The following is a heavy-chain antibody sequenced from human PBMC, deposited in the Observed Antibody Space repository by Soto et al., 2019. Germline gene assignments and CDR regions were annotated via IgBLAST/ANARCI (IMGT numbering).Heavy chain of an antibody. CDR2: IHYSGST. CDR3: AGESRGRYDWFDP. J-gene: IGHJ5*02. V-gene: IGHV4-59*01. D-gene: IGHD2-15*01. CDR1: GGSISSYY. Sequence: PSETLSLTCTVSGGSISSYYWSWIRQPPGKGLEWIGYIHYSGSTNYNPSLNSRVTISVDTSENQFSLKLSSVTAADTAVYYCAGESRGRYDWFDPWGQGSLVTVSS.